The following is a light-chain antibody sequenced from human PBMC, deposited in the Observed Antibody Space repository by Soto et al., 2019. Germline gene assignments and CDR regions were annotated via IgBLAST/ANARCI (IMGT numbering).Light chain of an antibody. V-gene: IGKV3-20*01. CDR2: GAS. Sequence: EFVLTQSPGTLSLSPGERATLSCRASQSVSSSYLAWYQQKPGQAPRLLIYGASSRATGIPDRFSGSGSGTDFTLTISRLEPEDFAVYYCQQYGSSPLTFGPGTKVDNK. CDR3: QQYGSSPLT. CDR1: QSVSSSY. J-gene: IGKJ3*01.